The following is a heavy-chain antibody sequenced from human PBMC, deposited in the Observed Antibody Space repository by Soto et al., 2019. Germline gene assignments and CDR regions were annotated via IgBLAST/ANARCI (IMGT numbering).Heavy chain of an antibody. J-gene: IGHJ4*02. CDR3: ARGGYYDSSGYLQYYFDY. V-gene: IGHV3-30-3*01. D-gene: IGHD3-22*01. CDR2: ISYDGSNK. CDR1: GFTFSSYA. Sequence: GGSLRLSCAASGFTFSSYAMHWVRQAPGKGLEWVAVISYDGSNKYYADSVKGRFTISRDNSKNTLYLQMNSLRAEDTAVYYCARGGYYDSSGYLQYYFDYWGQGTLVTVSS.